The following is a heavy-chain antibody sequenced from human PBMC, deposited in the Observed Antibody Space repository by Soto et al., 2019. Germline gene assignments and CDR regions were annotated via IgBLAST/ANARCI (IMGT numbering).Heavy chain of an antibody. D-gene: IGHD1-26*01. CDR1: GFTFSSYA. Sequence: SGGSLRLSCAASGFTFSSYAMSWVRQAPGKGLEWVSAISGSGGSTYYADSVKGRFTISRDNSKNTLYLQMNSLRAEDTAVYYCAKMGSYALVSKYFDYWGQGTLVTVSS. V-gene: IGHV3-23*01. J-gene: IGHJ4*02. CDR2: ISGSGGST. CDR3: AKMGSYALVSKYFDY.